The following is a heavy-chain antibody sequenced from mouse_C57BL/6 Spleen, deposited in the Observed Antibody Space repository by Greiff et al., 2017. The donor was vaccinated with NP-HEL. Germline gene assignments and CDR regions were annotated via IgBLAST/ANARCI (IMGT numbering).Heavy chain of an antibody. Sequence: VQLQQSGAELVRPGASVTLSCKASGYTFTDYEMHWVKQTPVHGLEWIGAIDPKTGGTAYNQKFKGKAILTADKSSSTAYMELRSLTSEDSAVYCCTRDGSLLLGNWDYWGQGTTLTVSS. CDR2: IDPKTGGT. J-gene: IGHJ2*01. V-gene: IGHV1-15*01. CDR1: GYTFTDYE. CDR3: TRDGSLLLGNWDY. D-gene: IGHD1-1*01.